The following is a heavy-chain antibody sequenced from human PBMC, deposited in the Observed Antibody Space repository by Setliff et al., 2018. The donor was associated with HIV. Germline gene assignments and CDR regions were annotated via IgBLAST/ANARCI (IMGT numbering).Heavy chain of an antibody. Sequence: PGGSLRLSCAASGFIFSSYEMNWVRQAPGKGLEWVSAIAGTSASTYYADSVKGRFTISRDSSKSMLYLQMNSLRVEDTAIYYCAKPLTQWGVSPYHYAFGVWGQGTTVTVSS. J-gene: IGHJ6*02. CDR2: IAGTSAST. CDR3: AKPLTQWGVSPYHYAFGV. V-gene: IGHV3-23*01. CDR1: GFIFSSYE. D-gene: IGHD1-26*01.